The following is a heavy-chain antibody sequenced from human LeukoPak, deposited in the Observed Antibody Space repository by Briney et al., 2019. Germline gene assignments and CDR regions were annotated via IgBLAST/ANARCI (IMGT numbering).Heavy chain of an antibody. D-gene: IGHD5-12*01. CDR1: GFIVSSNY. V-gene: IGHV3-53*01. CDR2: IYDNGNT. Sequence: GGSLRLSCAASGFIVSSNYMSWVRQAPGKGLDWVSIIYDNGNTYYADSVKGRFTISRDRSKNTLYLQMNSLRAEDTAVYYCARAQSRYSGYDSFPFDYWGQETLVTVSS. CDR3: ARAQSRYSGYDSFPFDY. J-gene: IGHJ4*02.